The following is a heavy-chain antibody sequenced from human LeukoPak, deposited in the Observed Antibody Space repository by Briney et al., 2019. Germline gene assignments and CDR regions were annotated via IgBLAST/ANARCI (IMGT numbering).Heavy chain of an antibody. J-gene: IGHJ5*02. CDR3: ARAAPSVRVVPAKRGNWFDP. CDR1: GYTFTGYY. CDR2: INPNSGGT. Sequence: GASVKVSCKASGYTFTGYYMHWVRQAPGQGLEWMGWINPNSGGTNYAQKFQGRVTMTRDTSISTAYMERDRLRSDDTAVYYCARAAPSVRVVPAKRGNWFDPWGQGTLVTVSS. V-gene: IGHV1-2*02. D-gene: IGHD2-2*01.